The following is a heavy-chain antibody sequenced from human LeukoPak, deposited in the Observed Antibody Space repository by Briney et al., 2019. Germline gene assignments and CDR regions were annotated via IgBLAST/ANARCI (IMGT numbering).Heavy chain of an antibody. CDR2: INHSGST. CDR1: GGSFSGYY. V-gene: IGHV4-34*01. D-gene: IGHD3-9*01. Sequence: SETLSLTCAVYGGSFSGYYWSWIRQPPGKGLEWIGEINHSGSTNYNPSLKSRVTISVDTSKNQFSLKLSSVTAADTAVYYCARWVRYFGWLLWTGYFDYWGQGTLVTVSS. J-gene: IGHJ4*02. CDR3: ARWVRYFGWLLWTGYFDY.